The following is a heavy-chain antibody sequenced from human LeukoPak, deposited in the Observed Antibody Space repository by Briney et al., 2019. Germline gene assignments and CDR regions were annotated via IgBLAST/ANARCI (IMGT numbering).Heavy chain of an antibody. CDR3: ARYRYRPDTRYYYYMDV. CDR1: GFTFSDYY. D-gene: IGHD5-12*01. CDR2: ISSSGSTI. Sequence: GGSLRLSCAASGFTFSDYYMSWIRQAPGKGLEWVSYISSSGSTIYYADSVKGRFTISRDNAKNSLYLQMNSLRAEDTAVYYCARYRYRPDTRYYYYMDVWGKGTTVTVSS. V-gene: IGHV3-11*01. J-gene: IGHJ6*03.